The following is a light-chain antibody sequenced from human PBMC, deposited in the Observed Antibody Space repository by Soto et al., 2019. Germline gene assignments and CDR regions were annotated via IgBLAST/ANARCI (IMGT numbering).Light chain of an antibody. CDR3: QNYHSAPWT. V-gene: IGKV1-27*01. J-gene: IGKJ1*01. Sequence: IQMTQSPSTLSASVGDRVTITCRASQAVSNFLAWYQQKPGKVPKLLMYGASTLPSGVPSRSSGSGSGTDFTLTISSLQPEDVATYYCQNYHSAPWTFGQGTKVDIK. CDR1: QAVSNF. CDR2: GAS.